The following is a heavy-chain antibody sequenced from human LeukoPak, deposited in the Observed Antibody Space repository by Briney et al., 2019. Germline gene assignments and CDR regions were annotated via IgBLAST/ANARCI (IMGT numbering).Heavy chain of an antibody. Sequence: SETLSLTCTVSGGSISSYYWSWIRQPAGKGLEWIGRIYTSGSTNYNPSLKSRVTISVDTSRNQFSLKLSSVTAADTAVYYCARYSRPRATYSSGWYDDAFDIWGQGTMVTVSS. J-gene: IGHJ3*02. D-gene: IGHD6-19*01. CDR3: ARYSRPRATYSSGWYDDAFDI. V-gene: IGHV4-4*07. CDR1: GGSISSYY. CDR2: IYTSGST.